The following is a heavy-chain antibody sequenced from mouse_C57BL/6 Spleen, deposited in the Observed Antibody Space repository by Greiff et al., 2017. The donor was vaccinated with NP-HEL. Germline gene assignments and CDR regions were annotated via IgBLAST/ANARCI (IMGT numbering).Heavy chain of an antibody. V-gene: IGHV2-2*01. CDR3: ARKGGTTVVAKDWYFDV. D-gene: IGHD1-1*01. J-gene: IGHJ1*03. CDR1: GFSLTSYG. CDR2: IWSGGST. Sequence: VQRVESGPGLVQPSQSLSITCTVSGFSLTSYGVHWVRQSPGKGLEWLGVIWSGGSTDYNAAFISRLSISKDNSKSQVFFKMNSLQADDTAIYYCARKGGTTVVAKDWYFDVWGTGTTVTVSS.